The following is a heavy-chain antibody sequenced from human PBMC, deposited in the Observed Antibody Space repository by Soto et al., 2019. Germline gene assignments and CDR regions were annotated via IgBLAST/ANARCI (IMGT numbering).Heavy chain of an antibody. CDR1: GGTFSSYA. Sequence: ASVKVSCKASGGTFSSYAISWVRQAPGQGLEWMRGIIPIFGTANYAQKFQGRVTITADESTSTAYMELSSLRSEDTAVYYCARGGIAVAGPSYYWGQGTLVTVSS. CDR2: IIPIFGTA. D-gene: IGHD6-19*01. CDR3: ARGGIAVAGPSYY. V-gene: IGHV1-69*13. J-gene: IGHJ4*02.